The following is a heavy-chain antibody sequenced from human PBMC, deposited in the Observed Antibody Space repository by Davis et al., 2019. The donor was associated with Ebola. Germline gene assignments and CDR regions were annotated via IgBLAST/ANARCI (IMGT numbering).Heavy chain of an antibody. CDR2: IYYSGST. D-gene: IGHD1-26*01. CDR1: GGSVSSGAYY. Sequence: SETLSLTCTVSGGSVSSGAYYWSWIRQPPGKGLEWIGYIYYSGSTNYNPSLKSRVTISVDTSKNQFSLKLSSVTAADTAVYYCARVRGSYYGRSGWFDPWGQGTLVTVSS. J-gene: IGHJ5*02. CDR3: ARVRGSYYGRSGWFDP. V-gene: IGHV4-61*08.